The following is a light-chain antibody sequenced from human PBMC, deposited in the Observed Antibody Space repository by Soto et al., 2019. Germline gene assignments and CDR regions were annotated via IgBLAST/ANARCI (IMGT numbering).Light chain of an antibody. CDR3: MQAPHTPPYT. CDR1: QSLLQSNGYNY. Sequence: DVVMTQSPLSLPVTPGESASISCRSSQSLLQSNGYNYVDWYLQKPGQSPQLLIYVGSLRASGVPDRFSGSGSGTDFTLTISRMEAEDVGVYYCMQAPHTPPYTFGQGTKVEIK. CDR2: VGS. J-gene: IGKJ2*01. V-gene: IGKV2-28*01.